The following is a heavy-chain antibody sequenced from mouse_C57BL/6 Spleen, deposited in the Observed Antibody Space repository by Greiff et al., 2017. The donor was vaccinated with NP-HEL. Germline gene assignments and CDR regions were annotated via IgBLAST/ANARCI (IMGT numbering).Heavy chain of an antibody. J-gene: IGHJ1*03. D-gene: IGHD1-1*01. Sequence: VQLQQSGAELVKPGASVKLSCKASGYTFTSYWMQWVKQRPGQGLEWIGEIDPSDSYTNYNQKFKGKATLTVDTSSSTAYMQLSSLTSEDYAVYYCARRAPTVVARDWYFDVWGTGTTVTVSS. CDR1: GYTFTSYW. CDR2: IDPSDSYT. CDR3: ARRAPTVVARDWYFDV. V-gene: IGHV1-50*01.